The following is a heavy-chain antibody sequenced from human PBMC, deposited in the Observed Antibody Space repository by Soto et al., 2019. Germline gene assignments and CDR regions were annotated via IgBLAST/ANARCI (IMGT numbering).Heavy chain of an antibody. D-gene: IGHD3-22*01. CDR2: IIPILGIA. CDR1: GGTFSSYT. Sequence: SVKVSCKASGGTFSSYTISWVRQAPGQGLEWMGRIIPILGIANYAQKFQGRVTMTRDTSTSTVYMDLSSLSSEDTAVYYCARASSGYYSYFDYWGQGTLVTVSS. V-gene: IGHV1-69*02. J-gene: IGHJ4*02. CDR3: ARASSGYYSYFDY.